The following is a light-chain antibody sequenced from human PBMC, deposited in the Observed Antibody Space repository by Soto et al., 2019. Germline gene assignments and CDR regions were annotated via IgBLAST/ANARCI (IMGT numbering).Light chain of an antibody. J-gene: IGLJ1*01. CDR1: SSDVGGYNY. CDR3: SSYTGSSTLYA. V-gene: IGLV2-14*01. Sequence: QSALTQPASVSGSPGQAITISCTGTSSDVGGYNYVSWYQQHPGKAPKLMLSEVSNRPSGVSNRFSGSKSGNTASLPISGLQAEDAADYYCSSYTGSSTLYAFGSGTKVTVL. CDR2: EVS.